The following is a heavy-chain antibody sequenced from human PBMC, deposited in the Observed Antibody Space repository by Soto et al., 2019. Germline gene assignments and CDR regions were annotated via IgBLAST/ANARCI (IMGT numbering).Heavy chain of an antibody. J-gene: IGHJ4*02. Sequence: QVQLVESGGGVVQPGRSLRLSCAASGFTFSSYGMHWVRQAPGKGLEWVAVISYDGSNKYYADSVKGRFTICRDNSKNTLYLQMNSLRAEDTAVYYCAKDRGYSSGWYCFDYWGQGTLVTVSS. CDR1: GFTFSSYG. D-gene: IGHD6-19*01. CDR2: ISYDGSNK. V-gene: IGHV3-30*18. CDR3: AKDRGYSSGWYCFDY.